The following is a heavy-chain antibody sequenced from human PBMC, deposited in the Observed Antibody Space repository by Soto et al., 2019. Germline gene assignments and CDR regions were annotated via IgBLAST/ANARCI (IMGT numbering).Heavy chain of an antibody. V-gene: IGHV3-23*01. J-gene: IGHJ4*02. CDR3: AKPAWNNVGADYFDY. CDR2: ISSSGDSP. D-gene: IGHD1-1*01. Sequence: EVQLLESGGGLVQPGGSLRLSCAASGFSFTNYAMNWVRQAPGKGLEWVSAISSSGDSPYYADSVKGRFSISRDNSKNTLYLQMTRLRAEDTAVYFCAKPAWNNVGADYFDYWGQGDLVTVSS. CDR1: GFSFTNYA.